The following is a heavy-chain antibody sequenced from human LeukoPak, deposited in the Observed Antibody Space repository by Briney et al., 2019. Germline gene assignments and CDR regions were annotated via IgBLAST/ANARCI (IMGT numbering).Heavy chain of an antibody. CDR3: STETAGNY. CDR2: FDPEDDER. J-gene: IGHJ4*02. Sequence: ASVKVSCKSFGHTLKDLSIHWVRQAPGKGLEWLGGFDPEDDERMYAPKFLGRVIVTEDNSIDTAYMELTSLSSDDTGVYYCSTETAGNYWGQGTLVTVSS. CDR1: GHTLKDLS. V-gene: IGHV1-24*01.